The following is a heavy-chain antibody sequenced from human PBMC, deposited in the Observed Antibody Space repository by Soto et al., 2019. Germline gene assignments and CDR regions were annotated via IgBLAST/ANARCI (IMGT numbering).Heavy chain of an antibody. V-gene: IGHV3-33*01. Sequence: TGGSLRLSCAASGFTFSNFGMHWVRQAPGKGLEWVTVIWFDGSNEFYADSVKGRFTISRDISKNTLYLQIHSLRAEDTAMYYCARFSEKFAFDYWGQGTRVTVSS. CDR3: ARFSEKFAFDY. J-gene: IGHJ4*02. CDR2: IWFDGSNE. CDR1: GFTFSNFG.